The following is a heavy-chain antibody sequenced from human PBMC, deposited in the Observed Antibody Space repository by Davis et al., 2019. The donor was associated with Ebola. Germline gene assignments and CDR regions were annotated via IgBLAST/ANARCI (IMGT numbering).Heavy chain of an antibody. J-gene: IGHJ4*02. V-gene: IGHV3-30*18. Sequence: PGGSLRLSCAASGFTFSSYGMHWVRQAPGKGLEWVAGISNNGGNKYYADSVKGRFTISRDNSKNALYLQMNSLRGEDTAVYYCAKTLVREVMVYASYFDYWGQGTLVTVSS. CDR3: AKTLVREVMVYASYFDY. CDR1: GFTFSSYG. D-gene: IGHD2-8*01. CDR2: ISNNGGNK.